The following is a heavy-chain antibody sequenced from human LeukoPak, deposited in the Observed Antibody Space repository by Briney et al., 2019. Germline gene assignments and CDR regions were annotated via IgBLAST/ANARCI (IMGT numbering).Heavy chain of an antibody. V-gene: IGHV4-61*02. CDR1: GGSISSGGYY. J-gene: IGHJ3*02. Sequence: SQTLSLTCTVSGGSISSGGYYWRWIRQPAGKGLEWIGRIYTSGSTNYNPSLKSRVTISVDTSKNQFSLKLSSVTAADTAVYYCARIKWELDAFDIWGQGTMVTVSS. CDR2: IYTSGST. CDR3: ARIKWELDAFDI. D-gene: IGHD1-26*01.